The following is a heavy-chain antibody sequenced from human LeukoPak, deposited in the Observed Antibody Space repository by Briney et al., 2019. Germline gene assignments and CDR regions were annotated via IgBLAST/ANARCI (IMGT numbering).Heavy chain of an antibody. CDR2: MYTRGNS. CDR3: AREGFGEANFDF. CDR1: GGSMNDYS. Sequence: SSETLSPTCTVSGGSMNDYSWSWIRQSAGNGLEWIGRMYTRGNSHYNPSLTSRVTISIDESKNQFSLKLRSVTAADTAVYYCAREGFGEANFDFWGQGTRVTVSS. J-gene: IGHJ4*02. V-gene: IGHV4-4*07. D-gene: IGHD3-10*01.